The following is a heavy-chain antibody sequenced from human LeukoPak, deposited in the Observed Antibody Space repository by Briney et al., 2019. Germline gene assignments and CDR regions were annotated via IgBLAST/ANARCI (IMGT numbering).Heavy chain of an antibody. CDR3: TRNWFDP. CDR2: IYSGGST. CDR1: GFTFSNAW. Sequence: GGSLRLSCAASGFTFSNAWMSWVRQAPGKGLEWVSVIYSGGSTYYADSVKGRFTISRDKSKNTVYLQMNSLRFEDTAMYYCTRNWFDPWGQRTLVTVSS. V-gene: IGHV3-53*05. J-gene: IGHJ5*02.